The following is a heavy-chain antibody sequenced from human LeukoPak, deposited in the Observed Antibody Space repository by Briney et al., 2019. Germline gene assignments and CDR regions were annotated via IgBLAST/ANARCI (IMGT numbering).Heavy chain of an antibody. D-gene: IGHD6-13*01. J-gene: IGHJ4*02. Sequence: QPGGSLRLSCAASGFTFSSYAMSWVRQAPGKGLEWVSAISGSGGSTYYADSVKGRFIISRDNSKNTLYLQMNSLRAEDTAVYYCAKDLGIAAAGRYYFDYWGQGTLVTVSS. V-gene: IGHV3-23*01. CDR3: AKDLGIAAAGRYYFDY. CDR1: GFTFSSYA. CDR2: ISGSGGST.